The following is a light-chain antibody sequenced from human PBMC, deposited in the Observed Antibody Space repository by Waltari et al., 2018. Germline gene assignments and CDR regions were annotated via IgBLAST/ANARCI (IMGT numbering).Light chain of an antibody. Sequence: SYVLTQPASVSVAPGKRARITCEGNNIGGKTVHWYQRRPGQAPVLVVHDDSDRPSGSSECLSGSNSGNTATLTISGVDVGDEGDYYCQVWEGSSDHYVFGTGTAVSV. J-gene: IGLJ1*01. CDR2: DDS. CDR3: QVWEGSSDHYV. CDR1: NIGGKT. V-gene: IGLV3-21*03.